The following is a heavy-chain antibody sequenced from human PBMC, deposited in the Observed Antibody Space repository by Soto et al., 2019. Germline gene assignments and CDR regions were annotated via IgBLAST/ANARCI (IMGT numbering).Heavy chain of an antibody. CDR2: MNPYTGNT. Sequence: ASVKVSCKASGYTFTSCDIHWVRQATGQGLEWVGWMNPYTGNTGYAQKFQGRVTMTRNTSINTAYMELSSLTFEDTAVYYCARRKERSGPHYFDSWGQGALVTVSS. D-gene: IGHD6-25*01. V-gene: IGHV1-8*01. CDR1: GYTFTSCD. J-gene: IGHJ4*02. CDR3: ARRKERSGPHYFDS.